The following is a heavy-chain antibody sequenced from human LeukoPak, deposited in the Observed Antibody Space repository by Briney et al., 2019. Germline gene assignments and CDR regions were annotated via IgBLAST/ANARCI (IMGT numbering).Heavy chain of an antibody. CDR1: GFTFSSYA. CDR2: IISNGGSA. J-gene: IGHJ4*02. V-gene: IGHV3-64*04. Sequence: GGSLRLSCSASGFTFSSYAMHWVRQAPGKGLDYVSGIISNGGSAYYVDSVKGRFTISRDNSKNTLYLQMNSLRAEDTAVYYCAKPDITGTPYYFDYWGQGTLVTVSS. D-gene: IGHD1-7*01. CDR3: AKPDITGTPYYFDY.